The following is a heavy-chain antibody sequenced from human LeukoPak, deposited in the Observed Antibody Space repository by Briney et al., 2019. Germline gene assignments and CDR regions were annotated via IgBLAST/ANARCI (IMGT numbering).Heavy chain of an antibody. Sequence: SETLSLTCTVSGGSISSRRHYWGWIRRPPGKGLEWIGSILYSGSTYYNPSLRGRVTISVDTSTNHFSLKLNSVTAADTAVYYCARLDNSGYYTLNVWGQGTTVTVSS. CDR1: GGSISSRRHY. V-gene: IGHV4-39*02. D-gene: IGHD3-22*01. J-gene: IGHJ6*02. CDR3: ARLDNSGYYTLNV. CDR2: ILYSGST.